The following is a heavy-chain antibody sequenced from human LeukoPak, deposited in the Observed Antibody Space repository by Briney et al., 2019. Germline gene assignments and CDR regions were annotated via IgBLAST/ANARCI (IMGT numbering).Heavy chain of an antibody. Sequence: PSETLSLTCTVSGGSISSYYWSWIRQPPGKGLEWIGYIYYSGSTNYNPSLKSRVTISVDTSKNQFSLKLSSVTAADTAVYYCARTSGSYHGYAFDIWGQGTMVTVSS. J-gene: IGHJ3*02. D-gene: IGHD1-26*01. CDR2: IYYSGST. CDR1: GGSISSYY. V-gene: IGHV4-59*12. CDR3: ARTSGSYHGYAFDI.